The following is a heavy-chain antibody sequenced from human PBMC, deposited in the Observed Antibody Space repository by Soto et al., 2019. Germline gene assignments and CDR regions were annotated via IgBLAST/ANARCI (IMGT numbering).Heavy chain of an antibody. CDR2: IYFSGNT. D-gene: IGHD3-10*01. Sequence: SETLSLTCTVSGGSISSGGGNYWSWIRQLPGKGLEWIGCIYFSGNTYYDPSLKSRITISVDTSKNQFSLKLASVTAADTAVYYCASERGVRDYYYHGIDVWGQGTPVTVSS. CDR1: GGSISSGGGNY. V-gene: IGHV4-31*03. CDR3: ASERGVRDYYYHGIDV. J-gene: IGHJ6*02.